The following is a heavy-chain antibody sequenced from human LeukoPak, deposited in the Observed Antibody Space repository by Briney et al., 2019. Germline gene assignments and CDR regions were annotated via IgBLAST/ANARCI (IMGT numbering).Heavy chain of an antibody. J-gene: IGHJ4*02. V-gene: IGHV1-2*06. CDR3: ARDRNLYSGSFAS. Sequence: ASVKVSCKASGYTFSGDYVHWVRQAPGQGLEWLGRINPSTGGTTYAQKFQGRVTMTRDTSVSTAYMEQNRLTSDDTAVYFCARDRNLYSGSFASWGQGTLVTVSS. CDR2: INPSTGGT. CDR1: GYTFSGDY. D-gene: IGHD1-26*01.